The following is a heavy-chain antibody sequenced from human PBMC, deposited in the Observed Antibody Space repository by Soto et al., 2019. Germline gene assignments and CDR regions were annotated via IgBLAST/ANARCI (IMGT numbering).Heavy chain of an antibody. J-gene: IGHJ4*02. Sequence: SVKVSCKXSGGTFSSYAISWVRQAPGQGLEWMGGIIPIFGTANYAQKFQGRVTITADESTSTAYMELSSLRSEDTAVYYCAREAPSGHNFDYWGQGTLVTVSS. CDR2: IIPIFGTA. D-gene: IGHD1-26*01. CDR1: GGTFSSYA. V-gene: IGHV1-69*13. CDR3: AREAPSGHNFDY.